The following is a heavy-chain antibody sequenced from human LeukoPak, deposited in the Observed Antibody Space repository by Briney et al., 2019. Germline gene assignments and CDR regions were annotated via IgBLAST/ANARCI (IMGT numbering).Heavy chain of an antibody. D-gene: IGHD1-26*01. V-gene: IGHV3-9*01. CDR3: AKDMADGSYDYYYYGMDV. CDR1: GFTFDDYA. CDR2: ISWNSGSI. J-gene: IGHJ6*02. Sequence: GGSLRLSCAASGFTFDDYAMYWVRQAPGKGLEWVSGISWNSGSIGYADSVKGRFTISRDNAKNSLYLQMNSLRAEDTALYYCAKDMADGSYDYYYYGMDVWGQGTTVTVSS.